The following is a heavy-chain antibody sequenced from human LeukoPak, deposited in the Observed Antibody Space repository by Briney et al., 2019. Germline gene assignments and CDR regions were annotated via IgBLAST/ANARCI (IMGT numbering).Heavy chain of an antibody. Sequence: SETLSLTCTVSGVSVSIGSYYWSWIRQPPGKGLEWIGYIYYSGSTNYNPSLKSRVTISVDTSKNQFSLKLSSVTAADTAVYYCARAVSSGWYPYYFDYWGEGTLVTVSS. CDR2: IYYSGST. V-gene: IGHV4-61*01. D-gene: IGHD6-19*01. CDR1: GVSVSIGSYY. CDR3: ARAVSSGWYPYYFDY. J-gene: IGHJ4*02.